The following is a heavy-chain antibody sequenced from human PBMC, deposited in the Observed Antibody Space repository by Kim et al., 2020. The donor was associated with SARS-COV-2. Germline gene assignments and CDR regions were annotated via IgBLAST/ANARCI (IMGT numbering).Heavy chain of an antibody. Sequence: SETLSLTCTVSGDSVNSFSYYWAWIRQPPGKGLAWIGSINYSGNTYYNPSLESRVAISVDTAKNRFSLNLNSVTAADTAIYYCARQYNDGGNSFDYWGQG. CDR3: ARQYNDGGNSFDY. V-gene: IGHV4-39*01. CDR2: INYSGNT. J-gene: IGHJ4*02. D-gene: IGHD2-15*01. CDR1: GDSVNSFSYY.